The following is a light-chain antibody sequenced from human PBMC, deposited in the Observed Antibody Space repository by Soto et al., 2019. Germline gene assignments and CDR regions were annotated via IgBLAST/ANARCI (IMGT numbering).Light chain of an antibody. CDR3: QQYNGYWT. J-gene: IGKJ1*01. Sequence: DIQMTQSPSTLSASVGDRVTITCRASQSISDSLAWYQQKPGKAPKLLIYQASSLKSGVPSRFSGSGSGTEFTLAISSLQPDHFATYYCQQYNGYWTFGQGTKVEIK. V-gene: IGKV1-5*03. CDR1: QSISDS. CDR2: QAS.